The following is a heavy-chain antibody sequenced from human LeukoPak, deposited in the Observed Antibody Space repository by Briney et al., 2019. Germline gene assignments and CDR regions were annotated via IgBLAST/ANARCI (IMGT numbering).Heavy chain of an antibody. D-gene: IGHD3-22*01. CDR2: IYYSGST. CDR3: ARLKSDSSGYYPFDY. Sequence: SETLSLTCTVSGGSISSYYWSWIRQPPGKGLEWIGYIYYSGSTIYNPSLKSRLTISMDTSKNQFSLKLSSVTAADTAVYYCARLKSDSSGYYPFDYWGQGTLVTVSS. V-gene: IGHV4-59*08. J-gene: IGHJ4*02. CDR1: GGSISSYY.